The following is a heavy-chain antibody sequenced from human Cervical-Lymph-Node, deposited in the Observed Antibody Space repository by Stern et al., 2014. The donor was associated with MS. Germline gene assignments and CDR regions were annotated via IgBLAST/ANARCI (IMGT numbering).Heavy chain of an antibody. J-gene: IGHJ4*02. CDR1: GFSFSDHY. V-gene: IGHV3-11*01. D-gene: IGHD2-21*01. CDR3: SREPRLTDY. CDR2: ISGGGSFV. Sequence: VNLVESGGGLVKPGGSLRLSCVASGFSFSDHYMSWIRQAPGQGLECISYISGGGSFVNYADSVKGRFTISRDNAKDSLYLQMDSLRAEDTAVYYCSREPRLTDYWGQGTLVSVSS.